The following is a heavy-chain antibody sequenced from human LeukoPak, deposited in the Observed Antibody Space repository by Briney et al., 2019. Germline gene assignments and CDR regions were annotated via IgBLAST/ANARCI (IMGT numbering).Heavy chain of an antibody. CDR1: GGSISSYY. CDR3: ARDSQFYSYGYYYYYYMDV. J-gene: IGHJ6*03. D-gene: IGHD5-18*01. Sequence: SETLSLTCTVSGGSISSYYWSWIRQPPGKGLEWIGYIYYSGSTNYNPSLKSRVTISVDTSKNQFSLKLSSVTAADTAVYYCARDSQFYSYGYYYYYYMDVWGKGTTVTVSS. V-gene: IGHV4-59*01. CDR2: IYYSGST.